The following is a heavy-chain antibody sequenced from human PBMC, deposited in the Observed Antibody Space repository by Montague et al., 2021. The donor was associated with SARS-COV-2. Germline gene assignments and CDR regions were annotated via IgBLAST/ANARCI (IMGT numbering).Heavy chain of an antibody. CDR2: IKHSGST. V-gene: IGHV4-34*01. Sequence: SETLSLTCAVYGGSFSGYYWSWIRQPPGKGLEWIGEIKHSGSTNYNPSLQSRVTISVDTSKNPFSLKLGSVTAADTAGYFCARGFRSVVPAVLGVAFYYYFDPDFWGQGTTVTVSS. CDR3: ARGFRSVVPAVLGVAFYYYFDPDF. J-gene: IGHJ6*02. CDR1: GGSFSGYY. D-gene: IGHD2-2*01.